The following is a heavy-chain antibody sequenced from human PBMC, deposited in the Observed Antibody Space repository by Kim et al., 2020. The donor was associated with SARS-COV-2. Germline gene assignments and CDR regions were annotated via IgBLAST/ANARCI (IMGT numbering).Heavy chain of an antibody. J-gene: IGHJ4*02. CDR2: K. V-gene: IGHV3-30*01. Sequence: KYYADSVKGRFTITRDNSKNTLYLQMNSLRAEATAVYYCARARIAVAVFDYWGQGTLVTVSS. CDR3: ARARIAVAVFDY. D-gene: IGHD6-19*01.